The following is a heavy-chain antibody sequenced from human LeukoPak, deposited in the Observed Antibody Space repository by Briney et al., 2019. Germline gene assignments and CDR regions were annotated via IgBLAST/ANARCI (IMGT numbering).Heavy chain of an antibody. CDR3: ARAIAAVASSFDY. J-gene: IGHJ4*02. D-gene: IGHD6-13*01. CDR1: GYSITSGDY. V-gene: IGHV4-38-2*02. Sequence: SETLSLTCTVSGYSITSGDYWGWIRQPPGKGLEWIGTFYHSGSTYYNPSLTSRVTISVDKANDQFSLKLRSVTAADTAVYYCARAIAAVASSFDYWGQGILVTVS. CDR2: FYHSGST.